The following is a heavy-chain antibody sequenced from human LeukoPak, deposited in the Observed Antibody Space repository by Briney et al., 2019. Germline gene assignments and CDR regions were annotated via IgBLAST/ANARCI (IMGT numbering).Heavy chain of an antibody. CDR3: TRVPRESYAH. Sequence: ASVKVSCKASGYTLTSHDINWVRQATGQGLEWLGFMNPNSGNTGYAQKFQGRVIMTSDTSITTAYMELSSLTSEDTAVYYCTRVPRESYAHWGQGTLVTVSS. D-gene: IGHD3-16*01. CDR2: MNPNSGNT. J-gene: IGHJ4*02. CDR1: GYTLTSHD. V-gene: IGHV1-8*01.